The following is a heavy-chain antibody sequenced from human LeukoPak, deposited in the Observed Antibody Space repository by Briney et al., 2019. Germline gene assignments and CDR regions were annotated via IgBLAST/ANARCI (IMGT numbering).Heavy chain of an antibody. CDR1: GGTFSSYA. CDR2: IIPIFGTA. Sequence: SVKVSCKASGGTFSSYAISWVRQAPGQGLEWMGRIIPIFGTANYAQKFQGRVTITTDESTSTAYMELSSLRSEDTAAYYCARRRYYYDSSGYYYVNDAFDIWGQGTMVTVSS. D-gene: IGHD3-22*01. CDR3: ARRRYYYDSSGYYYVNDAFDI. V-gene: IGHV1-69*05. J-gene: IGHJ3*02.